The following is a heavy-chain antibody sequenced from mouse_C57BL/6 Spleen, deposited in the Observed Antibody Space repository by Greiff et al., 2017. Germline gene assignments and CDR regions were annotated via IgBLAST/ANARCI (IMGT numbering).Heavy chain of an antibody. Sequence: QVQLQQPGAELVMPGASVKLSCKASGYTFTSYWMHWVKQRPGQGLEWVGEIDPSDSYTNYNQKFKGKSTLTVDKSSSTAYMQLSSLTSEDSAVYYCVNWDRAMDYWGQGTSVTVSS. CDR2: IDPSDSYT. CDR1: GYTFTSYW. CDR3: VNWDRAMDY. V-gene: IGHV1-69*01. D-gene: IGHD4-1*02. J-gene: IGHJ4*01.